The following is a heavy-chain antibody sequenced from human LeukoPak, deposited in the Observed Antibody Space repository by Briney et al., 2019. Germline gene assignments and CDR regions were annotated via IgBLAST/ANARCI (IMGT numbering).Heavy chain of an antibody. V-gene: IGHV3-74*01. Sequence: GGSLRLSCAASGCTFSRYWMNWVRQAPGKGLVWVSRINTDGSTTSYADSVRGRFTISRDNAKNTLYVQMSSLRVEDTAVYYCARGVSGGFDYGGQGTLVTVSS. CDR2: INTDGSTT. D-gene: IGHD6-13*01. CDR3: ARGVSGGFDY. CDR1: GCTFSRYW. J-gene: IGHJ4*02.